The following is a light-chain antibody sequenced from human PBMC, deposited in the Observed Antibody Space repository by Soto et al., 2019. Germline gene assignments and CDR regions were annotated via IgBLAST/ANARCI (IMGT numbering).Light chain of an antibody. CDR3: QQLNAYPLT. V-gene: IGKV1-9*01. J-gene: IGKJ4*01. CDR2: AAS. CDR1: QGISTY. Sequence: DIQLTQSPSLLSASVGDRVTITGRARQGISTYLAWYQQTSGKAPKLLISAASTLQRGVPSRFSGSGSGTQFTLTISSLQPEDFATYYCQQLNAYPLTFGGGTRLAIK.